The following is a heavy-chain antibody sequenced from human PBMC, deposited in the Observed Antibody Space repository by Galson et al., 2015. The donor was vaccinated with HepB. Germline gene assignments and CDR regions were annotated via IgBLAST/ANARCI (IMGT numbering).Heavy chain of an antibody. V-gene: IGHV5-10-1*01. CDR2: IDPKNSYT. CDR3: ARHGDFLNWFDP. Sequence: GAEVKQPGESLRISCKGSEYNFASYWISWVRQMPGKGLGWMAMIDPKNSYTHYSPSFQGHVTLSVDKSITTAYLQLSSLKASDTAIYYCARHGDFLNWFDPWGQGTLVTVSS. CDR1: EYNFASYW. D-gene: IGHD3-10*01. J-gene: IGHJ5*02.